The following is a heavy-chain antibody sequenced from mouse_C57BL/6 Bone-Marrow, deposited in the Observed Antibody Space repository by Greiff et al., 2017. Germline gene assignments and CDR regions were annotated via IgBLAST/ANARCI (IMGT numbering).Heavy chain of an antibody. Sequence: EVKLQESGAELVRPGASVKLSCTASGFNIKDDYMHWVKQRPEQGLEWIGWIDPENGDTEYASKFQGKATITADTSSNTAYLQLSSLTSEDTAVYYCTPYYSLDYWSQGTTLTAPS. D-gene: IGHD2-12*01. CDR3: TPYYSLDY. CDR1: GFNIKDDY. V-gene: IGHV14-4*01. J-gene: IGHJ2*01. CDR2: IDPENGDT.